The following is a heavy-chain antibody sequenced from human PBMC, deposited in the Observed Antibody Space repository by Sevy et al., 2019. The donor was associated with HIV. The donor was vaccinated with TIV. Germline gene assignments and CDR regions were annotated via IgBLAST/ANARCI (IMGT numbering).Heavy chain of an antibody. CDR1: GGSISSYY. CDR3: ARRYYDYYFDY. V-gene: IGHV4-59*01. Sequence: SETLSLTCTVSGGSISSYYWSWIRQPPGKGLEWIGYIYYSGSTNYNPSLKSRVTISVDTSKNQFSLKLSSVTDADTAVYYCARRYYDYYFDYWGQGILVTVSS. D-gene: IGHD3-3*01. J-gene: IGHJ4*02. CDR2: IYYSGST.